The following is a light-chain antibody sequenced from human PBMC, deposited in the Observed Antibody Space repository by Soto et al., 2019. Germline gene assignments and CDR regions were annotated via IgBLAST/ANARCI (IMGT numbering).Light chain of an antibody. V-gene: IGKV3-11*01. CDR1: QTVGVR. CDR2: EAS. Sequence: EIVLTQSPATLSGSPGERSTLSSGASQTVGVRLAWYQHKPGQAPRLLIYEASNRAAGVPGRFSGSGSGTDFTLTITRLEPEDFAFYYCHQRQRWPRTFGQGTKVDIK. J-gene: IGKJ1*01. CDR3: HQRQRWPRT.